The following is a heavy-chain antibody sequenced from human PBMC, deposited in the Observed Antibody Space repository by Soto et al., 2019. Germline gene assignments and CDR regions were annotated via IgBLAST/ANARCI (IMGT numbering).Heavy chain of an antibody. J-gene: IGHJ4*02. CDR2: ISGGGDAT. CDR1: GFTFGNYA. Sequence: EVQLLESGGGLVQPGGSLSLSCAASGFTFGNYAFSWVRQAPGKGLELVSVISGGGDATYYPDSVKGRFTTSRDNSKNTVYLQMNSLRAEDTAVYYCAKKSLGSITLPPLYYFDYWGQGTLVTCSS. CDR3: AKKSLGSITLPPLYYFDY. V-gene: IGHV3-23*01. D-gene: IGHD7-27*01.